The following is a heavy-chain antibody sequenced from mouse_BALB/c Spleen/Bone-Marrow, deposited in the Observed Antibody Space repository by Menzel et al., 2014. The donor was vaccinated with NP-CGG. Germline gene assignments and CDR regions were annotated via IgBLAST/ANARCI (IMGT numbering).Heavy chain of an antibody. CDR1: GFDFSRYW. Sequence: VQLEHSGGGLVQPGGSLKLSCAASGFDFSRYWMSWVRQAPGKGLEWIGEINPGSNTINYTPSLKDKFIISRDNAKNTLYLQMSKVRSEDTALYYCARLGYYGWLAYWGQGTLVTVSA. D-gene: IGHD2-3*01. J-gene: IGHJ3*01. CDR2: INPGSNTI. CDR3: ARLGYYGWLAY. V-gene: IGHV4-1*02.